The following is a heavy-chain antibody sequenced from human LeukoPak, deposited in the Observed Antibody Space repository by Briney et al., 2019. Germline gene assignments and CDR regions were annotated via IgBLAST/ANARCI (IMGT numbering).Heavy chain of an antibody. CDR1: GGSFSGYY. CDR2: INHSGST. J-gene: IGHJ3*02. CDR3: ARIRRRQAFDI. V-gene: IGHV4-34*01. Sequence: SETLSLTCAVYGGSFSGYYWGWIRQPPGKGLEWIGEINHSGSTNYNPSLKSRVTISVDTSKNQFSLKLSSVTAADTAVYYCARIRRRQAFDIWGQGTMVTVSS.